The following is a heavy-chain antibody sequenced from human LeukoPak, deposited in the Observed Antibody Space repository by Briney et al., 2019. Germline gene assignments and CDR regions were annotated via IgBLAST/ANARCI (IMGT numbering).Heavy chain of an antibody. CDR2: IYRSGST. D-gene: IGHD4-17*01. Sequence: SETLSLTCAVSGGSISSTNWWSCVRPPPGKGLEWLGEIYRSGSTHYNPSLKSRVTISLDKSKNQFSLKLSSVTAADTAVYYCASRWENDYGDRFDYWGQGTLVTVSS. V-gene: IGHV4-4*02. CDR1: GGSISSTNW. CDR3: ASRWENDYGDRFDY. J-gene: IGHJ4*02.